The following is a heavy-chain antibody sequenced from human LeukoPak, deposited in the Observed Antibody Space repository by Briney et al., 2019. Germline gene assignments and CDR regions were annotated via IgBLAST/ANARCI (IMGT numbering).Heavy chain of an antibody. CDR3: VRLGGSSSVDH. J-gene: IGHJ4*02. CDR1: EFTFNSYW. Sequence: GSLRLSCEAPEFTFNSYWMHWVRPAPGKGLVWVSRIDTDGTSAAYADSVQGRFSISRDNAKNTLYLQMDSLRAEDTAVYYCVRLGGSSSVDHWGQGTLVTVSS. V-gene: IGHV3-74*01. CDR2: IDTDGTSA. D-gene: IGHD6-13*01.